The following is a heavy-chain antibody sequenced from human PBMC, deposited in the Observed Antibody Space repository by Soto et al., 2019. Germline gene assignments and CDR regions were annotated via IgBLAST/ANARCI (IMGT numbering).Heavy chain of an antibody. Sequence: ASVKVSCKASGYTFTSYGISWVRQPPGQGLEWMGWISAYNGNTNYAQKLQGRVTMTTDTSTSTGYMEPRSLGCDDTAVYYCARDRGYSYAYVAWPITTSWTHDDAFDIWGQGTMVTVS. CDR1: GYTFTSYG. CDR2: ISAYNGNT. CDR3: ARDRGYSYAYVAWPITTSWTHDDAFDI. J-gene: IGHJ3*02. V-gene: IGHV1-18*01. D-gene: IGHD5-18*01.